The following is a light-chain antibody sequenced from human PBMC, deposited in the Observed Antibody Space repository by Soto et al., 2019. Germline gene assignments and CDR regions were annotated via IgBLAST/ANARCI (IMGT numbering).Light chain of an antibody. CDR2: EVS. V-gene: IGLV2-18*02. CDR1: SSDVGSYNR. Sequence: QSALTQPPSVSGSPGQSVTISCTGTSSDVGSYNRVSWYQQPPGTAPKLMIYEVSNRPSGVPDRFSGSKSGNTASLTISGLQAEDEAAYYCSSYTGSSTYVFGTGNKLTVL. J-gene: IGLJ1*01. CDR3: SSYTGSSTYV.